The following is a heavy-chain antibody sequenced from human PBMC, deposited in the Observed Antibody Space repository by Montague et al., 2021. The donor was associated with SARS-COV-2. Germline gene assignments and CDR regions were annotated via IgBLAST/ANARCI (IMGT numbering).Heavy chain of an antibody. Sequence: SLRLSCAASGFTSSSYSMNWVRQAPGKGLEWVSSISSSSSYIYYADSVEGRFTISRDNAKNSLYLQMNSLRAEDTAVYYCARDAHYDILTGYFGYWGQGTLVTVSS. J-gene: IGHJ4*02. V-gene: IGHV3-21*01. CDR2: ISSSSSYI. CDR1: GFTSSSYS. D-gene: IGHD3-9*01. CDR3: ARDAHYDILTGYFGY.